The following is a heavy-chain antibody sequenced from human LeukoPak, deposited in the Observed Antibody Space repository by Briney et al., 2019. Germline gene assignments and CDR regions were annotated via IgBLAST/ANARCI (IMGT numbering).Heavy chain of an antibody. J-gene: IGHJ4*02. CDR3: ARHILYYYDSSGYWYYFDY. CDR1: GGSISSSSYY. Sequence: PSETLSLTCTVSGGSISSSSYYWGWIRQPPGKGLEWIGSIYCSGSTYYNPSLKSRVTISVDTSKNQFSLKLSSVTAADTAVYYCARHILYYYDSSGYWYYFDYWGQGTLVTVSS. D-gene: IGHD3-22*01. CDR2: IYCSGST. V-gene: IGHV4-39*01.